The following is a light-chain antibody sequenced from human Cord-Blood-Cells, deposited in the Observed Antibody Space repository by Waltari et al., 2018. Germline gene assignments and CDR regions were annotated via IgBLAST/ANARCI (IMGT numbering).Light chain of an antibody. Sequence: QSALTQPASVSGSPGQSLTISCTGTSSDVGSYNLVSWYQQPPGKAPNPMIYEGSKRPSGVSNRFSGSKSGNTASLTISGLQAEDEADYYCCSYAGSVVFGGGTKLTVL. CDR1: SSDVGSYNL. J-gene: IGLJ2*01. V-gene: IGLV2-23*01. CDR2: EGS. CDR3: CSYAGSVV.